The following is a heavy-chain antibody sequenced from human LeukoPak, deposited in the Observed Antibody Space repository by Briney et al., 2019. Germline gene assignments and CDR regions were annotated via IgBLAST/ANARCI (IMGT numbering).Heavy chain of an antibody. Sequence: PSETLSLTCTVSGGSISSYCWSWLRQPPGKGLEWIGYIYYSGSTNYNPSLKSRVTISVDTSKNQFSLKLSSVTAADTAVYYCARVRERWEVSSGYSYYYYYMDVWGKGTTVTVSS. CDR3: ARVRERWEVSSGYSYYYYYMDV. D-gene: IGHD6-19*01. J-gene: IGHJ6*03. V-gene: IGHV4-59*12. CDR2: IYYSGST. CDR1: GGSISSYC.